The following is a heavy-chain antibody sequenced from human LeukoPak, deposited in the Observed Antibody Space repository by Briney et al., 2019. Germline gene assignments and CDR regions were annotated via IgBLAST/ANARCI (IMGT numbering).Heavy chain of an antibody. CDR1: GGSISSYY. Sequence: SETLSLTCTVSGGSISSYYWSWIRQPPGKGLEWIGYIYYSGSTNYNPSLKSRVTISVDTSKNQFSLKLSSVTAADTAVYYCARGSYSSSWYYFDYWGQGTLVTVPS. D-gene: IGHD6-13*01. CDR2: IYYSGST. CDR3: ARGSYSSSWYYFDY. J-gene: IGHJ4*02. V-gene: IGHV4-59*08.